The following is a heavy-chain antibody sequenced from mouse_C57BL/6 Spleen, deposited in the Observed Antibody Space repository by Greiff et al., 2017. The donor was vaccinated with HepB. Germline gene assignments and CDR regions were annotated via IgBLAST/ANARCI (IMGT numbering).Heavy chain of an antibody. CDR3: ARPIYYGYGNYFDY. V-gene: IGHV1-55*01. D-gene: IGHD2-2*01. J-gene: IGHJ2*01. CDR1: GYTFTSYW. CDR2: IYPGSGST. Sequence: QVQLKQPGAELVKPGASVKMSCKASGYTFTSYWITWVKQRPGQGLEWIGDIYPGSGSTNYNEKFKSKATLTVDTSSSTAYMQLSSLTSEDSAVYYCARPIYYGYGNYFDYLGQGTTLTVSS.